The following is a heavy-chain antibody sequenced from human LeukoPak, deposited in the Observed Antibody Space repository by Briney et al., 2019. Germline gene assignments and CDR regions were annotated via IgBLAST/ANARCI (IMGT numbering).Heavy chain of an antibody. CDR3: ARDGTKLPWFGELRITRYYFYYMDV. CDR2: ISAYNGNT. J-gene: IGHJ6*03. Sequence: ASVKVFCKASGYTFNRYGISWVRQAPGQGLEWMGWISAYNGNTKYSQKVQGRVTMTTDTSTSTAYMELRSLRSDDTAVYYCARDGTKLPWFGELRITRYYFYYMDVWGKGTTVTISS. D-gene: IGHD3-10*01. CDR1: GYTFNRYG. V-gene: IGHV1-18*01.